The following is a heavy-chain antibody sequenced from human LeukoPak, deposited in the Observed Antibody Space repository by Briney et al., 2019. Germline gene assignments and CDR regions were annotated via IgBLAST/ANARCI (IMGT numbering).Heavy chain of an antibody. D-gene: IGHD1-26*01. Sequence: ASVKVSCKASGYTFTDYNMHWVRQAPGQGLEWMGWISPYNGNTKSAQKLQGRVTMTTDTSTSTAYMELTSLTPDDTAVYYCARGSYLRNYFDFWGQGTLVTVSS. J-gene: IGHJ4*02. CDR2: ISPYNGNT. V-gene: IGHV1-18*04. CDR1: GYTFTDYN. CDR3: ARGSYLRNYFDF.